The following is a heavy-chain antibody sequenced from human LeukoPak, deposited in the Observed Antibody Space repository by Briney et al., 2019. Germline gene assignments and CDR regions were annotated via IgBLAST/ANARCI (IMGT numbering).Heavy chain of an antibody. V-gene: IGHV3-23*01. J-gene: IGHJ4*02. CDR3: AKVRPGYCSSTSCYHFDY. Sequence: PGGSLRLSCAASGFTFSSYAMSWVRQAPGKGLEWVSAISGSGGSTYYADSVKGRFTISRDNSKNTLYLQMNSLRAEDTAVYYCAKVRPGYCSSTSCYHFDYWGQGTLVTVSS. CDR1: GFTFSSYA. CDR2: ISGSGGST. D-gene: IGHD2-2*01.